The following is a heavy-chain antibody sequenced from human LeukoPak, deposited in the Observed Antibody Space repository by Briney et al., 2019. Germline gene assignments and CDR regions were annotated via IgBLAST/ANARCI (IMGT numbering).Heavy chain of an antibody. CDR3: AKDQGSGLAFDY. J-gene: IGHJ4*02. V-gene: IGHV3-30*18. Sequence: GRSLRLSCAASGFTFSSYGMHWVRQAPGKGLEWVAVISYDGSNKYYADSVKGRFTISRDNSKNTLYLQMNSLRAEDTAVYYCAKDQGSGLAFDYWGQGTLVTVSP. CDR2: ISYDGSNK. CDR1: GFTFSSYG. D-gene: IGHD6-19*01.